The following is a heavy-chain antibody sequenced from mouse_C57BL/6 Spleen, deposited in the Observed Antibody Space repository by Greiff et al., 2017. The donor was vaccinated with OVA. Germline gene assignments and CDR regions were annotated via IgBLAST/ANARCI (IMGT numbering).Heavy chain of an antibody. V-gene: IGHV3-6*01. Sequence: DVQLVESGPGLVKPSQSLSLTCSVTGYSITSGYYWNWIRQFPGNKLEWMGYISYDGSNNYNPSLKNRISITRDTSKNQFFLKLNSVTTEDTATYYCARGKDYGSRNAMDYWGQGTSVTVSS. D-gene: IGHD1-1*01. CDR3: ARGKDYGSRNAMDY. CDR1: GYSITSGYY. J-gene: IGHJ4*01. CDR2: ISYDGSN.